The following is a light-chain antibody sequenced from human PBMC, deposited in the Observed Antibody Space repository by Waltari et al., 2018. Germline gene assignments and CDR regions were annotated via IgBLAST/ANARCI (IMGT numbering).Light chain of an antibody. CDR2: GAS. V-gene: IGKV3D-15*01. Sequence: EIVMTQSPATLPVSPGERATLSCRASQSVGVDLAWYQQKPGQAPRLLIYGASNRSTGIPARFSGSGSGTEFTLTINSLQSEDFAIYYCQQYNKWPPYTFGQGTKLEIK. CDR3: QQYNKWPPYT. CDR1: QSVGVD. J-gene: IGKJ2*01.